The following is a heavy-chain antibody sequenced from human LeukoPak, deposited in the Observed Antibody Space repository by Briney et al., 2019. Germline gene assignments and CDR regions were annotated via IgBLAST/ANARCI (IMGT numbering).Heavy chain of an antibody. Sequence: GGSLRLSCAASGFTFSRYGIPWVRQAPGKGLEWVAVISYDGSDIYYADSVKGRFTISRDNSKNTLYLQMNSLRAEDTAVYYCAREDGEDCALDYWGQGTLVTVSS. V-gene: IGHV3-30*19. CDR2: ISYDGSDI. CDR1: GFTFSRYG. D-gene: IGHD2-21*01. J-gene: IGHJ4*02. CDR3: AREDGEDCALDY.